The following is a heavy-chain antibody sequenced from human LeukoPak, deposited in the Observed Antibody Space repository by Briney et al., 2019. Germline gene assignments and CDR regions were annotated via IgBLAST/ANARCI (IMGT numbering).Heavy chain of an antibody. V-gene: IGHV4-34*01. CDR1: GGSFSGYY. Sequence: SETLSLTCAVYGGSFSGYYWSWIRQPPGKGLEWIGEINHSGSTNHNPSLKSRVTISVDTSKNQFSLKLSSVTAADTAVYYCARGRYDFWSGYFPPDYWGQGTLVTVSS. D-gene: IGHD3-3*01. CDR3: ARGRYDFWSGYFPPDY. CDR2: INHSGST. J-gene: IGHJ4*02.